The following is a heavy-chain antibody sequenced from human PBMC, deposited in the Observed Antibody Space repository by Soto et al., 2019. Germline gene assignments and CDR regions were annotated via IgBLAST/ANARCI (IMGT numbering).Heavy chain of an antibody. CDR1: GYTLTELS. J-gene: IGHJ5*02. Sequence: GASVKVSCKVSGYTLTELSMHWVRQAPGKGLEWMGGFDPEDGETIYAQKFQGRVTMTEDTSTDTAYMELSSLRSEDTAVYYCATIYSSSWYRNRFDPWGQGTLVTVSS. CDR2: FDPEDGET. V-gene: IGHV1-24*01. CDR3: ATIYSSSWYRNRFDP. D-gene: IGHD6-13*01.